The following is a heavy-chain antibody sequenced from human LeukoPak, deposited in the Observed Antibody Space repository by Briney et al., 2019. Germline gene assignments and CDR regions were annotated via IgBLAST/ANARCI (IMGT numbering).Heavy chain of an antibody. V-gene: IGHV3-30-3*01. D-gene: IGHD4-11*01. Sequence: GRSLRLSCAASGFTFSSYAMHWVRQAPGKGLEWVAVISYDGSNKYYADSVKGRFTISRDNSKNTLYLQMNSLRAEDTAVYYCARDRSDSNYADAFDIWGPGTMVTVSS. CDR2: ISYDGSNK. CDR1: GFTFSSYA. J-gene: IGHJ3*02. CDR3: ARDRSDSNYADAFDI.